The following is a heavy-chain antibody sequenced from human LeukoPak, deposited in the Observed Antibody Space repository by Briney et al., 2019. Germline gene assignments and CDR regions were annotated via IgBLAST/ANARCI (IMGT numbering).Heavy chain of an antibody. CDR2: ISHSGST. D-gene: IGHD1/OR15-1a*01. CDR3: ARARNWNKYYFDY. CDR1: GGSFSGYY. J-gene: IGHJ4*02. Sequence: SETLSLTCAVYGGSFSGYYWSWIRQPPGKGLEWIGEISHSGSTNYNPSLKSRVTISVDTSKNQFSLKLSSVTAADTAVYYCARARNWNKYYFDYWGQGTLVTVSS. V-gene: IGHV4-34*01.